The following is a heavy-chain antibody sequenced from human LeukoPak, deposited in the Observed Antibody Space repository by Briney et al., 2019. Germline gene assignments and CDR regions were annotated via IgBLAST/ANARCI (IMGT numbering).Heavy chain of an antibody. V-gene: IGHV3-23*01. CDR3: AKGVVVAPDVTPFDY. J-gene: IGHJ4*02. Sequence: GGSLRLSCAASGFTVSSNYMSWVRQAPGKGLEWVSAISGSGGSTYYADSVKGRFTISRDNSKNTLYLQMNSLRAEDTAVYYCAKGVVVAPDVTPFDYWGQGTLVTVSS. CDR2: ISGSGGST. D-gene: IGHD2-2*01. CDR1: GFTVSSNY.